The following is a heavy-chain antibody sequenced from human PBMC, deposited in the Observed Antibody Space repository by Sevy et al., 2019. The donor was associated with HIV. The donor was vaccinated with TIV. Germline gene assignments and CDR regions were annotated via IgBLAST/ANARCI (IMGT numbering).Heavy chain of an antibody. Sequence: GGSLRLSCSASGFRLNTYAMHWVRQAPGKGLEWVSVIYSGGSTYYADSVKGRFTISRDNSKNTLYLQMNSLRAEDTAVYYCVYATLSYWGQGTLVTVSS. CDR1: GFRLNTYA. CDR3: VYATLSY. CDR2: IYSGGST. J-gene: IGHJ4*02. D-gene: IGHD1-26*01. V-gene: IGHV3-53*01.